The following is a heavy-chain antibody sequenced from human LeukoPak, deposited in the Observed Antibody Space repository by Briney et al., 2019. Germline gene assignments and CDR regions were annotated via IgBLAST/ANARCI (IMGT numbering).Heavy chain of an antibody. J-gene: IGHJ4*02. CDR2: INQDASTK. CDR3: ARDVTGSLDY. V-gene: IGHV3-7*01. CDR1: GFTFNTFW. Sequence: PGGSLRLSCAASGFTFNTFWMAWVRQAPGKGLGWVANINQDASTKHFADSVKGRFTISRDNTKNSLYLQMNSLRAEDTAVYYCARDVTGSLDYWGQGTLVSVSS. D-gene: IGHD3-10*01.